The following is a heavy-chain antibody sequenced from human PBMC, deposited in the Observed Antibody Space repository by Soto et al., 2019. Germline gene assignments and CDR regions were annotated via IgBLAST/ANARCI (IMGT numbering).Heavy chain of an antibody. V-gene: IGHV1-2*02. Sequence: QVQLVQSGAEVKKPGASVKVSCKASGYVFTGYYMYWVRQSPGQGLEWMGRINPNSGDTKYAQKFQARVTMTMATYNSTAYSELNRLTFDDTAGYYCAGAQNYEVQDYRGMNVWGQGTTVTVFS. D-gene: IGHD3-22*01. CDR1: GYVFTGYY. CDR2: INPNSGDT. CDR3: AGAQNYEVQDYRGMNV. J-gene: IGHJ6*02.